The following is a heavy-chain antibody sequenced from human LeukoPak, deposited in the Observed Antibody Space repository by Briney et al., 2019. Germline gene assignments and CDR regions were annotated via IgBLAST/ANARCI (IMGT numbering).Heavy chain of an antibody. D-gene: IGHD5-18*01. V-gene: IGHV3-74*01. CDR1: GFTFNTYW. J-gene: IGHJ4*02. CDR2: ILNDGGST. CDR3: VRHNYGYDY. Sequence: GGSLRLSCAASGFTFNTYWMHWVRQAPGEGPVWVAHILNDGGSTSYADSVKGLFIISRDNAKNTLSLQMNSLRAEDTAVYYCVRHNYGYDYWGQGTPVTVSS.